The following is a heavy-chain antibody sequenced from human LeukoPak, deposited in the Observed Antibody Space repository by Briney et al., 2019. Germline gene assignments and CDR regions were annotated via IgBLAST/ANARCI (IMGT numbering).Heavy chain of an antibody. D-gene: IGHD6-13*01. CDR2: INHSGST. J-gene: IGHJ4*02. CDR1: GGSFSGYY. V-gene: IGHV4-34*01. CDR3: ARVVGPRRAFRDSSSWQKPFDY. Sequence: PSETLSLTCAVYGGSFSGYYWSWIRQPPGKGLEWIGEINHSGSTNYNPSLKSRVTISVDTSKNQFSLKLSSVTAADTAVYYCARVVGPRRAFRDSSSWQKPFDYWGQGTLVTVSS.